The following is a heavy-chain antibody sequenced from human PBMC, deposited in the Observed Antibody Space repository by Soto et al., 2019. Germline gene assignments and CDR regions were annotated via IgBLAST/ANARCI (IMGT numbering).Heavy chain of an antibody. CDR2: INPSGGST. Sequence: GASVKVSCKASGYTFTSYYMHWVRQAPGQGLEWMGIINPSGGSTSYAQKFQGRVTMTRDTSTSTVYMELNSLRAEDTALYYCAKDQNWNYLYNWFDPWGQGTLVTVSS. J-gene: IGHJ5*02. V-gene: IGHV1-46*01. CDR3: AKDQNWNYLYNWFDP. D-gene: IGHD1-7*01. CDR1: GYTFTSYY.